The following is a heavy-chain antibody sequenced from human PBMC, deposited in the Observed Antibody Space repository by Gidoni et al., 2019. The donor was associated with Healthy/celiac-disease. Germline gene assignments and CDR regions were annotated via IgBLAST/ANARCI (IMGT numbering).Heavy chain of an antibody. CDR1: GYTFTSYY. D-gene: IGHD6-19*01. Sequence: QVQLVQSGAEVKKPGASVKVSCKASGYTFTSYYMHWVRQAPGQGLEWMGIINPSGGSTSYAQKFQGRVTMTRDTSTSTVYMELSSLRSEDTAVYYCARDGVPVAGGGRFDPWGQGTLVTVSS. J-gene: IGHJ5*02. CDR3: ARDGVPVAGGGRFDP. V-gene: IGHV1-46*01. CDR2: INPSGGST.